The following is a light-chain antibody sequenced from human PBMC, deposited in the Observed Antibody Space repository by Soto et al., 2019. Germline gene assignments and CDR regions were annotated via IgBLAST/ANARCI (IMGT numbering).Light chain of an antibody. CDR2: AAS. CDR1: QGISNY. J-gene: IGKJ2*01. V-gene: IGKV1-27*01. CDR3: QKYVDAPKT. Sequence: DIQMTQSPSSLSASVGDRVTITCRASQGISNYLAWYQQKPGKVPKLLIYAASTLQSGVPSRFIGSGSGTDVTLTISSLQPEDAATYYCQKYVDAPKTVGQGTKLEIK.